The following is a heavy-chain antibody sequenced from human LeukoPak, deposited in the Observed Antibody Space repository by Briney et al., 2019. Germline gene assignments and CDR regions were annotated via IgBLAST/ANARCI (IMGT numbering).Heavy chain of an antibody. Sequence: GGSLRLSCAASGSTFSSHTMNWVRQAPGKGLEWVSYISSTSSIIYYADSVKGRFTISRDNAKNSLYLQMSSLRAEDTAVYYCAGVIAAAYDAFDIWGQGTMVTVSS. CDR1: GSTFSSHT. CDR2: ISSTSSII. V-gene: IGHV3-48*04. CDR3: AGVIAAAYDAFDI. J-gene: IGHJ3*02. D-gene: IGHD6-13*01.